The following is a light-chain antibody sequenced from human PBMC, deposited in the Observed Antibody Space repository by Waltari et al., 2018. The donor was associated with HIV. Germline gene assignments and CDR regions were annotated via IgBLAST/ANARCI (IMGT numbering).Light chain of an antibody. CDR2: TDT. J-gene: IGLJ2*01. V-gene: IGLV3-25*03. Sequence: SFELTQPPSVSVSPGQTAKITCSADVLPNQFTYWFQLKPGQAPLLLIYTDTERPSGIPARFSGSSSGTTVTLTITGVQAEDEADYFCQSADTNYVLFGGGTKLTVL. CDR3: QSADTNYVL. CDR1: VLPNQF.